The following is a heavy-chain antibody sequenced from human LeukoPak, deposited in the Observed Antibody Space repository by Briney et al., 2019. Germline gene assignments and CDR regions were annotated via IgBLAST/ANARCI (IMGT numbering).Heavy chain of an antibody. D-gene: IGHD3-10*01. Sequence: PGGSLRLSCAASGFTFSSYGMHWVRQAPGKGLEWVAVISYDGSNKYYADSVKGRFTISRDNSKNTLYLQMNSLRAEDTAVYYCANGRFGELSTPLGNWGQGTLVTVSS. CDR2: ISYDGSNK. J-gene: IGHJ4*02. CDR1: GFTFSSYG. CDR3: ANGRFGELSTPLGN. V-gene: IGHV3-30*18.